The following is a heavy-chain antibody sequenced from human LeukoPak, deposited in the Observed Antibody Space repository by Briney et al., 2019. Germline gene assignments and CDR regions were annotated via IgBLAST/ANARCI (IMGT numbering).Heavy chain of an antibody. CDR2: ISYDGNNK. J-gene: IGHJ2*01. V-gene: IGHV3-30*18. CDR3: AKDMRSGSYYEQGCFDL. D-gene: IGHD1-26*01. Sequence: GGSLRLSCAASGFTFDDYAMHWVRQTPGKGLEWVAVISYDGNNKYYADSMKGRFTISRDNSRNTLYLQMNSLRAEDTAVYYCAKDMRSGSYYEQGCFDLWGRGTLVTVSS. CDR1: GFTFDDYA.